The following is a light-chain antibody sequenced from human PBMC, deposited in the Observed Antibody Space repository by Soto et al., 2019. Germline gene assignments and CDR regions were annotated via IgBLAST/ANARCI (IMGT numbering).Light chain of an antibody. CDR2: AAS. V-gene: IGKV3-15*01. Sequence: EIVMTQSPATLSVPPGERATLSCRASQSVSSNLAWYQQKPGQAPRVLIYAASTRATGIPARFSGSGSGTAFTLTIGSLQSEDFAVYYCQQYTNWPLTFGGGTKAEIK. J-gene: IGKJ4*01. CDR1: QSVSSN. CDR3: QQYTNWPLT.